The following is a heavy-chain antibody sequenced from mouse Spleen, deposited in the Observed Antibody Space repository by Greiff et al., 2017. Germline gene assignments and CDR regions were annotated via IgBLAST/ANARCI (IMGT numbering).Heavy chain of an antibody. CDR2: TNPSNGGT. J-gene: IGHJ3*01. Sequence: VQLQQPGTELVKPGASVKLSCKASGYTFTSYWMHWVKQRPGQGLEWIGNTNPSNGGTNYSEKFKSKAKLTVDKSSRIAYMQLSSLTSEDSAVYYCARGGLGLAYWGQGTLVTVSA. CDR1: GYTFTSYW. D-gene: IGHD4-1*01. CDR3: ARGGLGLAY. V-gene: IGHV1-53*01.